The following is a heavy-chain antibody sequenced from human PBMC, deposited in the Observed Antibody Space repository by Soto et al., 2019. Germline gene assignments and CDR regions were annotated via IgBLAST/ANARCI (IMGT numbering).Heavy chain of an antibody. Sequence: GGSLRLSFAASGFTFSSYGMHWVRQAPGKGLEWVAVIWYDGSNKYYADSVKGRFTISRDNSKNTLYLQMNSLRAEDTAVYYCARERAARRWNNWFDPWGQGTLVTVSS. CDR3: ARERAARRWNNWFDP. V-gene: IGHV3-33*01. CDR2: IWYDGSNK. CDR1: GFTFSSYG. D-gene: IGHD6-6*01. J-gene: IGHJ5*02.